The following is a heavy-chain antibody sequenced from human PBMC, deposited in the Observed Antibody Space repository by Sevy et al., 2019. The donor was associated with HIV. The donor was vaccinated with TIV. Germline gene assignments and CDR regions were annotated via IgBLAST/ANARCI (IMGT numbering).Heavy chain of an antibody. D-gene: IGHD1-1*01. Sequence: GESLKISCKGSGYSFTSYWIGWVRQMPGKGLEWMGIIYPGDSDTRYSPSFQGQVTISADKSINTAFLQWSSLKASDTAMYYCARQDPTYYYGMDLWGQGTTVTVSS. CDR1: GYSFTSYW. V-gene: IGHV5-51*01. J-gene: IGHJ6*02. CDR2: IYPGDSDT. CDR3: ARQDPTYYYGMDL.